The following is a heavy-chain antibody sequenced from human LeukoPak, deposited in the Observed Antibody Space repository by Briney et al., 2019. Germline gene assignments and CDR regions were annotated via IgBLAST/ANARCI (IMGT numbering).Heavy chain of an antibody. V-gene: IGHV4-59*01. Sequence: SEALSLTCTVSVASISSYYWSWIRQPPGKGLEWIGYIYYSGSTSYNPSLKSRVTISVDTSKNPFSLKLSSVTAADTAVYYCARYDVGGGPFDCWGQGTLVTVSS. D-gene: IGHD3-16*01. J-gene: IGHJ4*02. CDR2: IYYSGST. CDR1: VASISSYY. CDR3: ARYDVGGGPFDC.